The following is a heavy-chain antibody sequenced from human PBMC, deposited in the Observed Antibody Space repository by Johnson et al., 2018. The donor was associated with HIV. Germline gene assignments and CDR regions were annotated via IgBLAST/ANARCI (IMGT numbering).Heavy chain of an antibody. Sequence: VQLVESGGGLVQPGGSLRLSCAASRFIFNDYDMHWVRQVTGKGLEWVSVIGTAGDTYYPGSVKGRFTISRENAKNTLYLQMNSLRAEDTAVYYCARRGRRADDAFDIWGKGTMVTVSS. D-gene: IGHD3-16*01. CDR2: IGTAGDT. CDR1: RFIFNDYD. CDR3: ARRGRRADDAFDI. V-gene: IGHV3-13*01. J-gene: IGHJ3*02.